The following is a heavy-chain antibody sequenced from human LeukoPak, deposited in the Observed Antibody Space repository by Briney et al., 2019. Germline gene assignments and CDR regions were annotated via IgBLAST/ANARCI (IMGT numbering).Heavy chain of an antibody. V-gene: IGHV3-21*01. CDR2: ISSSSSYI. Sequence: GGSLRLSCAASGFTFSTYEMNWVRQAPGKGLEWVSSISSSSSYIYYADSVKGRFTISRDNAKNSLYLQMNSLRAEDTAVYYCATYYYDSSGGREGFDYWGQGTLVTVSS. CDR1: GFTFSTYE. D-gene: IGHD3-22*01. CDR3: ATYYYDSSGGREGFDY. J-gene: IGHJ4*02.